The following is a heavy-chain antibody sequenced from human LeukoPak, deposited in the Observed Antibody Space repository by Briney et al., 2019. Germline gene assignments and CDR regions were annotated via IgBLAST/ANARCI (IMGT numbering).Heavy chain of an antibody. CDR3: VKERGPHDAFDV. CDR1: GVIFSDYG. V-gene: IGHV3-30*04. J-gene: IGHJ3*01. CDR2: ISFDGGVS. Sequence: PGGSLRLSCAASGVIFSDYGMNWARQAPGKGLEWVAGISFDGGVSNYAEFVRGRFTISRDKSKNTVYMQMNRLRTEDTAVYYCVKERGPHDAFDVWRQGTNLTVSS.